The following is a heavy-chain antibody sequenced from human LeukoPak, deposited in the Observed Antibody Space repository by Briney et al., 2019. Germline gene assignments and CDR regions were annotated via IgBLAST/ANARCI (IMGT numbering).Heavy chain of an antibody. J-gene: IGHJ6*03. V-gene: IGHV4-59*01. D-gene: IGHD3-10*01. Sequence: SETLSLTCTVSGGSISSYYWSWIRQPPGKGLEWIGYIYYSGSTNYNPSLKSRVTISVDTSKNQFSLKLSSVTAADTAVYYCAGGFYGSGSYSPPYYYMDVWGKGTTVTISS. CDR1: GGSISSYY. CDR3: AGGFYGSGSYSPPYYYMDV. CDR2: IYYSGST.